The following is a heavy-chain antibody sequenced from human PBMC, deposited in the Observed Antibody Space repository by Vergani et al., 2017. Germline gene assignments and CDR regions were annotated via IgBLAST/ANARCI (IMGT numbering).Heavy chain of an antibody. CDR3: ARDHSYEGVTTFGGLYYYYYMDV. V-gene: IGHV3-48*01. CDR1: GFTFSSYS. CDR2: ISSSSSTI. D-gene: IGHD3-16*01. Sequence: EVQLVESGGGLVQPGGSLRLSCAASGFTFSSYSMNWVRQAPGKGLEWVSYISSSSSTIYYADSVKGRFTISRDNAKNSLYLQMNSLRAEDTAVYYCARDHSYEGVTTFGGLYYYYYMDVWGKGTTVTVSS. J-gene: IGHJ6*03.